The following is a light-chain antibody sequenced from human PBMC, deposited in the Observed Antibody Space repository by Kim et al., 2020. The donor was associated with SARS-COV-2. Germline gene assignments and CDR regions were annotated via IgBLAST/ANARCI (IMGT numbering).Light chain of an antibody. J-gene: IGKJ1*01. Sequence: SASIEDRVTITCRASQSVSNWLAWYQQKPGKTPNLLISKASSLENGVPSRFSGSGFGTEFTLTISSLQPDDFATYYCQQYYGNPAFGQGTKVDIK. CDR1: QSVSNW. CDR2: KAS. V-gene: IGKV1-5*03. CDR3: QQYYGNPA.